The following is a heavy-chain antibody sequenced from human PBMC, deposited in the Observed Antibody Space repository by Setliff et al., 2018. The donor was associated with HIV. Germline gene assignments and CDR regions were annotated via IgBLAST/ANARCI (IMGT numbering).Heavy chain of an antibody. Sequence: GGSLRLSCAASGFTLDDYAMHWVRQAPGKGLEWVSGISWNSGSIGYADSVKGRFTISRDNRENSLYLQMSSLRAEDTAVYYCVRGAMVVTRHFEYWGQGTLVTVSS. J-gene: IGHJ4*02. V-gene: IGHV3-9*01. CDR1: GFTLDDYA. CDR2: ISWNSGSI. CDR3: VRGAMVVTRHFEY. D-gene: IGHD2-21*02.